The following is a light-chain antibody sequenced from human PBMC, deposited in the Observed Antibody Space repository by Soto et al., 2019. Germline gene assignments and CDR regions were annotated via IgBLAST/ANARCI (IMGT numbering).Light chain of an antibody. CDR2: DAS. CDR1: QSVSGD. CDR3: HQRQYWPPIT. Sequence: EMVLTQSPATLSLSPLDIASVCFMASQSVSGDFAWYHHKTAQPPPLLIYDASNRATGIPARFSGSGSGTDFTLTISSLQPEDFAVYYCHQRQYWPPITFGQGTRLEIK. V-gene: IGKV3-11*01. J-gene: IGKJ5*01.